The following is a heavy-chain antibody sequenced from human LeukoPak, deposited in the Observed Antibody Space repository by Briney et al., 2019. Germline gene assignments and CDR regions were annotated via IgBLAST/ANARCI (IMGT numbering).Heavy chain of an antibody. J-gene: IGHJ4*02. D-gene: IGHD1-26*01. CDR2: IWYDGSNK. CDR1: GFTFSSYG. CDR3: ARDLVHSGSYQGSAGTDY. Sequence: PGGSLRLSCAASGFTFSSYGMHWVRQAPGKGLEWVAVIWYDGSNKYYADSVKGRFTISRDNSKNTLYLQMNSLRAEDTAVYYCARDLVHSGSYQGSAGTDYWGQGTLVTVSS. V-gene: IGHV3-33*01.